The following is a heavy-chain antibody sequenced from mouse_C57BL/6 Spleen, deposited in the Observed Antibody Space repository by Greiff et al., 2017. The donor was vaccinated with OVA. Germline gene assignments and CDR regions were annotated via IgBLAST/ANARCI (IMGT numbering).Heavy chain of an antibody. CDR2: ISSGGSYT. D-gene: IGHD1-1*01. Sequence: VQLKESGGDLVKPGGSLKLSCAASGFTFSSYGMSWVRQTPDKRLEWVATISSGGSYTYYPDSVKGRFTISRDNAKNTLYLQMSSLKSEDTAMYYCARDTTGYAMDYWGQGTSVTVSS. CDR1: GFTFSSYG. J-gene: IGHJ4*01. V-gene: IGHV5-6*01. CDR3: ARDTTGYAMDY.